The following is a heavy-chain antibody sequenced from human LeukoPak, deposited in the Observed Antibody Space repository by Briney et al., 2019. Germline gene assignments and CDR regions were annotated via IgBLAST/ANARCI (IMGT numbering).Heavy chain of an antibody. CDR1: GYTFTGYY. D-gene: IGHD3-3*01. Sequence: ASVKVSCKASGYTFTGYYMHWVRQAPGQGLEWMGWINPNSGGTNYAQKLQGRVTMTTDTSTSTAYMELRSLRSDDTAVYYCARAVDYDFWSGYRHYYYYYYYMDVWGKGTTVTVSS. CDR3: ARAVDYDFWSGYRHYYYYYYYMDV. J-gene: IGHJ6*03. V-gene: IGHV1-2*02. CDR2: INPNSGGT.